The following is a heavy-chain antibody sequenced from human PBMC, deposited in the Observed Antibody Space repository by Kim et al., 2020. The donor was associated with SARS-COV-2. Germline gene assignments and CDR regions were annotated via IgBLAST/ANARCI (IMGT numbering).Heavy chain of an antibody. V-gene: IGHV3-53*01. CDR2: IYSGGTT. Sequence: GGSLRLSCAASGFTVSSNYMSWVRQAPGKGLEWVSIIYSGGTTYYADSVKGRFTISRDNSKNTLYLQMNSLRAEDTAVYYCARRIAAGNYYYHYGMDAWGQGTTVTVSS. CDR3: ARRIAAGNYYYHYGMDA. CDR1: GFTVSSNY. J-gene: IGHJ6*02. D-gene: IGHD6-13*01.